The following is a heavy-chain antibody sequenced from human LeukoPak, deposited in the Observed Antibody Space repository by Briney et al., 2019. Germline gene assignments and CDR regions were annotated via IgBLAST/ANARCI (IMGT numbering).Heavy chain of an antibody. V-gene: IGHV3-21*01. CDR2: ISSSSSYI. CDR3: ASDILTGYYRP. CDR1: GFTFSSYS. Sequence: GGSLRLSCAASGFTFSSYSLSWVRQAPGKGLEWVSSISSSSSYIYYADSVKGRFTISRDNAKNTLYLQMNSLRAEDTAVYYCASDILTGYYRPWGQGTLVTVSS. J-gene: IGHJ5*02. D-gene: IGHD3-9*01.